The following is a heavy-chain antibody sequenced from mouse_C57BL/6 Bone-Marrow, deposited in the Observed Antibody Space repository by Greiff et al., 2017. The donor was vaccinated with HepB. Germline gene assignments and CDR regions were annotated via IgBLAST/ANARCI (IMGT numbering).Heavy chain of an antibody. Sequence: VQLQQSGAELVRPGASVTLSCKASGYTFTDYEMHWVKQTPVHGLEWIGAIDPETGGTAYNQKFKGKAILTADKSSSTAYMELRSLTSEDSAVYYCTRRTTVVATDWYFDVWGTGTTVTVSS. CDR1: GYTFTDYE. CDR3: TRRTTVVATDWYFDV. D-gene: IGHD1-1*01. J-gene: IGHJ1*03. V-gene: IGHV1-15*01. CDR2: IDPETGGT.